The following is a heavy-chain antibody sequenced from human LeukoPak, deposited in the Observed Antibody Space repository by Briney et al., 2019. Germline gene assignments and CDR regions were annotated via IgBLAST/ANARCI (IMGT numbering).Heavy chain of an antibody. CDR2: INWNGGST. CDR1: GFTFSSYG. CDR3: AKATYIVVVPAASDY. J-gene: IGHJ4*02. Sequence: GGSLRLSCAASGFTFSSYGMSWVRQAPGKGLEWVSSINWNGGSTDYADSVKGRFTISRDNAKNSLYLQMNSLRAEDTAVYYCAKATYIVVVPAASDYWGQGILVTVSS. V-gene: IGHV3-20*04. D-gene: IGHD2-2*01.